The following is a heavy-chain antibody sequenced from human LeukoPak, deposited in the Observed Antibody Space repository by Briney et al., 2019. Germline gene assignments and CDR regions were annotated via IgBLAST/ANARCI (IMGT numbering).Heavy chain of an antibody. D-gene: IGHD6-19*01. J-gene: IGHJ4*02. V-gene: IGHV4-59*01. CDR1: GDSISSYY. CDR3: ARETSLAGFASGLGFNY. Sequence: SETLSLTCIVSGDSISSYYWSWIRQPPGKGLEWIGYISGSGNTNYNPSLKSRVTMSIDTSKNQFSLKLTSVTAADTATYYCARETSLAGFASGLGFNYWGQGILVTVSS. CDR2: ISGSGNT.